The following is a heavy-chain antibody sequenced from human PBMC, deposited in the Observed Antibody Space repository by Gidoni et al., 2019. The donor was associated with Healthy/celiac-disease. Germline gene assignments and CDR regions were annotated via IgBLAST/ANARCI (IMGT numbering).Heavy chain of an antibody. D-gene: IGHD3-22*01. CDR2: ISYDGSNK. J-gene: IGHJ4*02. Sequence: QVLLVESGGGVVQPGRSLRLSCAASGFTFSSYGRHWVRRAPGKGLEWVAVISYDGSNKYYADSVKGRFTISRDNSKNTLYLQMNSLRAEDTAVYYCAKGGYYDSSGYPSEWGQGTLVTVSS. CDR1: GFTFSSYG. CDR3: AKGGYYDSSGYPSE. V-gene: IGHV3-30*18.